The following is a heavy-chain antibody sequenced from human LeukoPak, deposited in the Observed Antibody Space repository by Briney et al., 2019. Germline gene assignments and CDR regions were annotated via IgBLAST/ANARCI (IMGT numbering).Heavy chain of an antibody. CDR3: ARTNSREPAAMGVGAFDI. CDR2: IIPIFGTA. J-gene: IGHJ3*02. Sequence: SVKVSCKASGGTFSSYAISWVRQAPGQGLEWMGGIIPIFGTANYAQKFQGRVTITADESTSTAYMELSSLRSEDTAVYHCARTNSREPAAMGVGAFDIWGQGTMVTVSS. V-gene: IGHV1-69*01. CDR1: GGTFSSYA. D-gene: IGHD2-2*01.